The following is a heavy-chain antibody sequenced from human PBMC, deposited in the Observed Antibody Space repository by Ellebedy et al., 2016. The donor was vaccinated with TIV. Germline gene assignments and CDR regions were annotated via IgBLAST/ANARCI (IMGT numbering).Heavy chain of an antibody. V-gene: IGHV1-8*03. Sequence: AASVKVSCKASGYSFTTYDINWVRQATGQGLEWMGWMNPNNGNANFAQQFQGRVTITRNTSINTVYMELNSLRSEDTAVYYCARAAQGGMDVWGLGTTVTVSS. CDR1: GYSFTTYD. CDR3: ARAAQGGMDV. J-gene: IGHJ6*02. D-gene: IGHD3-16*01. CDR2: MNPNNGNA.